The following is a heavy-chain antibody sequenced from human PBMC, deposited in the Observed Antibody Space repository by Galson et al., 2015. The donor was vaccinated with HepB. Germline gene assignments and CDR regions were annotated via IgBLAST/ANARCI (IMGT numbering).Heavy chain of an antibody. D-gene: IGHD3-9*01. CDR3: ARDILTGYVEP. Sequence: SVKVSCKASGYTFTTYGISWVRQAPGQGLEWMGWISVYNGNTNYAQKLQGRVTMTTDTSTSTAYMELRSLRSDDTAVYYCARDILTGYVEPWGQGTLVTVSS. J-gene: IGHJ4*02. V-gene: IGHV1-18*01. CDR2: ISVYNGNT. CDR1: GYTFTTYG.